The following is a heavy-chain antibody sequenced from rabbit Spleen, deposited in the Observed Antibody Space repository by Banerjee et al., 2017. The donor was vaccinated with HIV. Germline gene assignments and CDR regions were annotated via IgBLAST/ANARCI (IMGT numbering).Heavy chain of an antibody. CDR1: GFDLQRYYY. CDR3: VRDTGTSCTPDGMDL. D-gene: IGHD8-1*01. V-gene: IGHV1S40*01. Sequence: QSLEESGGDLVKPGASLTLTCTASGFDLQRYYYMCWVRQAPGKGLEWIGYIDTIFGSTYYASWVNGRFTISKTSSTTVDREMTRWTAADTDTVCFVRDTGTSCTPDGMDLWGPVTLVTVS. J-gene: IGHJ6*01. CDR2: IDTIFGST.